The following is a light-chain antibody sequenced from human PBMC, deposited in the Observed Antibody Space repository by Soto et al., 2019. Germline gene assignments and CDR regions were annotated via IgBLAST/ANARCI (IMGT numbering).Light chain of an antibody. CDR1: ISDVGGYKY. CDR2: DVD. Sequence: QSALTQPRSVSGSPGQSVTISCTGTISDVGGYKYVSWYQQHPGKAPKLIAYDVDKRPSGVPDRFSGSKSGNTASLTISGLQAEDEADYYCCSYADGDTLDVFGTGTKLTVL. J-gene: IGLJ1*01. CDR3: CSYADGDTLDV. V-gene: IGLV2-11*01.